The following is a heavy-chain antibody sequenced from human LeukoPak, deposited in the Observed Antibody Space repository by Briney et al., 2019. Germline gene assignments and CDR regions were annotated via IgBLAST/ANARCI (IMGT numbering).Heavy chain of an antibody. CDR3: ARGVAVGLLFPHQLPKHYYYGMDV. Sequence: MPSETLSLTCTVSGGSISSSSYYWGWIRQPPGKGLEWIGSIYYSGSTNYNPSLKSRVTISVDTSKNQFSLKLSSVTAADTAVCYCARGVAVGLLFPHQLPKHYYYGMDVWGQGTTVTVSS. V-gene: IGHV4-39*07. CDR2: IYYSGST. J-gene: IGHJ6*02. D-gene: IGHD2-2*01. CDR1: GGSISSSSYY.